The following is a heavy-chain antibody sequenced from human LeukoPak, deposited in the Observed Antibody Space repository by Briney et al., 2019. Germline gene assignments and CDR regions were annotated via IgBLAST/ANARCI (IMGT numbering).Heavy chain of an antibody. CDR1: GFTFSSYA. Sequence: GGSLRLSCAASGFTFSSYAMNWVRQAPGKGLEWVSTIIGSGGFTYYADSVKGRFTISRDNSKNTLHLQMNSLRAEDTAVYYCARGYCSGGSCYSVFWFDPWGQGTLVTVSS. CDR3: ARGYCSGGSCYSVFWFDP. J-gene: IGHJ5*02. D-gene: IGHD2-15*01. V-gene: IGHV3-23*01. CDR2: IIGSGGFT.